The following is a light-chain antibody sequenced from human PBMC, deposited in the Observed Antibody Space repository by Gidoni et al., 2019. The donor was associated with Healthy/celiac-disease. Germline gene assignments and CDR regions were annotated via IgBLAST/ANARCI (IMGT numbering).Light chain of an antibody. CDR2: WGS. J-gene: IGKJ1*01. V-gene: IGKV4-1*01. CDR1: QSVLYSSNNKNY. Sequence: DIVMTQPPDSPAVSLGGRATINCKCRQSVLYSSNNKNYLAWYQQKPGQPPKLLIYWGSTRESGVPDRFSGSGSGTDFTLTISSVQAEDGAVYYCRQYYSTPLTFXXXTKVEIK. CDR3: RQYYSTPLT.